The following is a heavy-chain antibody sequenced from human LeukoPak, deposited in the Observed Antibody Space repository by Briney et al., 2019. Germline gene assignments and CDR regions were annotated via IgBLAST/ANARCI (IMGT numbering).Heavy chain of an antibody. CDR3: AKESGYDVDLEY. CDR2: INTDCSTT. CDR1: GFTFSTYW. D-gene: IGHD5-12*01. Sequence: PGGSLRLSCAGSGFTFSTYWMHWVRQALGGGLVWVSGINTDCSTTSYADSVKGRFTISRDNAKNTVYLQMSSLRAEDTAVYYCAKESGYDVDLEYWGQGALVTVSS. J-gene: IGHJ4*02. V-gene: IGHV3-74*01.